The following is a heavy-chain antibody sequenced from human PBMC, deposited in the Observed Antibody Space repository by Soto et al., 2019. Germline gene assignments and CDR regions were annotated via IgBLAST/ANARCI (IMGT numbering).Heavy chain of an antibody. CDR3: ARGGGRVGAIIFHGLDV. Sequence: SETLSLTCTVSGDSISRGGDYWIWIRQHQGQGLEWIVYSYYTANTYPNPTLKSRVTISVDTTKNQFSLKLTSVTAADTAVYYCARGGGRVGAIIFHGLDVWGQGTMVTVSS. CDR1: GDSISRGGDY. V-gene: IGHV4-31*03. D-gene: IGHD1-26*01. CDR2: SYYTANT. J-gene: IGHJ6*02.